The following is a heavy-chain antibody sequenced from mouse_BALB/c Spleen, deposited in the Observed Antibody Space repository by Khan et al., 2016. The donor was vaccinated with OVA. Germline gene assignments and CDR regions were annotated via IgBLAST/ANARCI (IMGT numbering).Heavy chain of an antibody. J-gene: IGHJ4*01. CDR1: GYTFISYW. CDR2: INPSTGYT. V-gene: IGHV1-7*01. CDR3: ARSGGNYVPYYAIDY. Sequence: QVRLQQSGAELAKPGASVKMSCKASGYTFISYWMHWVKQRPGQGLEWIGFINPSTGYTEYNQKFKDKATLTADKSSNTTYMQLSSLTTEDSAVYSCARSGGNYVPYYAIDYWGQGTSVTVSS. D-gene: IGHD2-1*01.